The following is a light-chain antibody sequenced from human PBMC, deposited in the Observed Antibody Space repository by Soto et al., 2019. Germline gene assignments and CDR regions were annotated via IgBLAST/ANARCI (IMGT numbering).Light chain of an antibody. V-gene: IGKV1-5*03. Sequence: DIRIIQSPSTLSASVGDRVTITCRSHQSVRVWLAWYQQNPGTAPKVLIHRASNLEGGVPSRFSGSGSGTEFTLTINSLQPDDFATDYCQQYGGFPLTFGGGTKVEVK. CDR1: QSVRVW. CDR2: RAS. J-gene: IGKJ4*01. CDR3: QQYGGFPLT.